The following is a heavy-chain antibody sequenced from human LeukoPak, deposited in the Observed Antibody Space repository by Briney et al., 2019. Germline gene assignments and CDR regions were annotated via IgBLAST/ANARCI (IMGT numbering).Heavy chain of an antibody. CDR3: ANLGGTTEEYYFDY. CDR1: GFTFSSYA. Sequence: PGGFLRLSCAASGFTFSSYAMSWVRQAPGKGLEWVSAISGSGGSTYYADSVKGRFTISRDNSKNTLYLQMNSLRAEDTAVYYCANLGGTTEEYYFDYWGQGTLVTVSS. J-gene: IGHJ4*02. D-gene: IGHD4-17*01. CDR2: ISGSGGST. V-gene: IGHV3-23*01.